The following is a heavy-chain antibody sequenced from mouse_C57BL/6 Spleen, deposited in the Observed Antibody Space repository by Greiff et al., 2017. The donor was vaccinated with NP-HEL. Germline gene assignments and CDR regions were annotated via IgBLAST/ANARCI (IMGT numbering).Heavy chain of an antibody. J-gene: IGHJ1*03. CDR2: IYPGDGDT. Sequence: QVQLKESGAELVKPGASVKISCKASGYAFSSYWMNWVKQRPGKGLEWIGQIYPGDGDTNYNGKFKGKATLTADKSSSTAYMQLSSLTSEDSAVYFCATSITTVEGWYFDVWGTGTTVTVSS. CDR1: GYAFSSYW. V-gene: IGHV1-80*01. CDR3: ATSITTVEGWYFDV. D-gene: IGHD1-1*01.